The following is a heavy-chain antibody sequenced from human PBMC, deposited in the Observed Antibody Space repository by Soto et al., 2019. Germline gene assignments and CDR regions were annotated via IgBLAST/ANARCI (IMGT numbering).Heavy chain of an antibody. D-gene: IGHD3-22*01. V-gene: IGHV3-48*02. CDR2: ISSSSSTI. CDR1: GFTFRSYS. J-gene: IGHJ4*02. CDR3: AREFDYYDSSGSPPFDY. Sequence: GGSLRLSCAACGFTFRSYSMKWVRQAPGKGLEWVSYISSSSSTIHYADSVKGRFTISRDNAKNSLYLQMNSLRDEDTAVYYCAREFDYYDSSGSPPFDYWGQGTLVTVSS.